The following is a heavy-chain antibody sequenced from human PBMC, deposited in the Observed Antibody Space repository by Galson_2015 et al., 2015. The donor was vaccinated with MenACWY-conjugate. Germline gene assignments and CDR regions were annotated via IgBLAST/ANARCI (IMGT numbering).Heavy chain of an antibody. Sequence: SLRLSCAASGFTLSTYWMSWVRQATGQGLEWVANIKQDGSVKYYVGSVKGRFTISRDNAKNSVYLQMNSLGADDTAVYYCAREEWRSGSGSYNSYWGQGTLVTVSS. V-gene: IGHV3-7*03. D-gene: IGHD3-10*01. CDR2: IKQDGSVK. J-gene: IGHJ4*02. CDR1: GFTLSTYW. CDR3: AREEWRSGSGSYNSY.